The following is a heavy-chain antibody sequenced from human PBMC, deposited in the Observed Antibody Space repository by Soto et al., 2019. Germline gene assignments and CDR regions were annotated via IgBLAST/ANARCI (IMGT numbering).Heavy chain of an antibody. D-gene: IGHD2-2*01. CDR2: IKSKTDGGTT. J-gene: IGHJ4*02. CDR1: GFTFSNAW. CDR3: TTDPLGYCSSTSCLTTGYYFDY. V-gene: IGHV3-15*01. Sequence: EVQLVESGGGLVKPGGSLRLSCAASGFTFSNAWMSWVRQAPGKGLEWVGGIKSKTDGGTTDYAAPVKGRFTISRDDSKNTLYLQMNSLKTEDTAVYYCTTDPLGYCSSTSCLTTGYYFDYWGQGTLVTVS.